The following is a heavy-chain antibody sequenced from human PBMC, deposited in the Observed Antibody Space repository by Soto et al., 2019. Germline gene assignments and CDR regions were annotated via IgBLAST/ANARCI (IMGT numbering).Heavy chain of an antibody. V-gene: IGHV4-31*03. D-gene: IGHD3-10*01. Sequence: QVQLQESGPGLLKSSQTLSLTCTVSGGSIRSDGYYWSWIRQRPGKGLEWIGYMNYRGITYYNPSLKSRLTISEDTSKNHFSLNLNSVTAADTAVYYCARDGLSGGDAFDIWGQGTMVVVSS. J-gene: IGHJ3*02. CDR2: MNYRGIT. CDR3: ARDGLSGGDAFDI. CDR1: GGSIRSDGYY.